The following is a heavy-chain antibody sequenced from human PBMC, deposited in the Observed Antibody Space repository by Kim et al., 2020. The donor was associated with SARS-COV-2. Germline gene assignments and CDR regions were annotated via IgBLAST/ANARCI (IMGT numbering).Heavy chain of an antibody. Sequence: SETLSLTCTVSGGSISSSSYYWGWIRQAPGKGLEWIGSIYYSGSTYYNPSLKSRVTISVDTSKNQFSLKLSSVTAADTAVYYCASDPRYCSGGSCYFYYYYGMDVWGQGTTVTVSS. J-gene: IGHJ6*02. V-gene: IGHV4-39*01. D-gene: IGHD2-15*01. CDR1: GGSISSSSYY. CDR2: IYYSGST. CDR3: ASDPRYCSGGSCYFYYYYGMDV.